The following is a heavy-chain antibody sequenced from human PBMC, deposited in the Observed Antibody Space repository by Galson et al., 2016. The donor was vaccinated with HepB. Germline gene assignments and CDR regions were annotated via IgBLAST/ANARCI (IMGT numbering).Heavy chain of an antibody. CDR3: ARGYTNTWYVAGFDY. Sequence: SLRLSCAASGFTFGDYPMTWFRQAPGKGLEWVGFIRIKTYYGTAEYAASVEGRFTISRDDSKRIAYLQMDSPKPEDSAVYYCARGYTNTWYVAGFDYWGQGTLVTVSS. D-gene: IGHD6-13*01. J-gene: IGHJ4*02. V-gene: IGHV3-49*03. CDR1: GFTFGDYP. CDR2: IRIKTYYGTA.